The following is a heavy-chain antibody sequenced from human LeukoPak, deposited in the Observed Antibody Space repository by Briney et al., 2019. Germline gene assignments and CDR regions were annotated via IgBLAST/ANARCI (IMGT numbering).Heavy chain of an antibody. J-gene: IGHJ4*02. CDR3: AKVGADGYNFDY. CDR1: GFTFSSYA. D-gene: IGHD5-24*01. CDR2: ISGSGGST. Sequence: GGSLRLSCAAPGFTFSSYAMSWVRQAPGKGLEWVSAISGSGGSTYYADSVKGRFTISRDNSKNTLYLQMNSLRAEDTAVYYCAKVGADGYNFDYWGQGTLVTVSS. V-gene: IGHV3-23*01.